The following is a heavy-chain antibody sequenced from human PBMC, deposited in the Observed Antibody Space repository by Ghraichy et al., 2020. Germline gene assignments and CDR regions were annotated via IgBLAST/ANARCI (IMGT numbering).Heavy chain of an antibody. J-gene: IGHJ4*02. CDR1: GGSMRSYF. D-gene: IGHD1-7*01. Sequence: SETLSLTCTVSGGSMRSYFWSWIRQPPGKGPEWIGYIYTSGSTSYNPSLKSRVTISVDTSKNQFYLKLSSVTAADTAVYYCARHEYELYNWNYVINYWGQGTLVTVSS. CDR3: ARHEYELYNWNYVINY. V-gene: IGHV4-4*09. CDR2: IYTSGST.